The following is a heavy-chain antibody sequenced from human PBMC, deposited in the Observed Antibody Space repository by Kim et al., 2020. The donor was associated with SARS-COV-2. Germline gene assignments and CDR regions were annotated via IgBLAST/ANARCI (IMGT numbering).Heavy chain of an antibody. CDR1: GFTFSSYE. D-gene: IGHD3-16*01. CDR3: ARGSNYVFGVVYDY. CDR2: ISGSGGSI. V-gene: IGHV3-48*03. Sequence: GGSLRLSCAASGFTFSSYEMSWVRQAPGKGLEWVSSISGSGGSIYYADSVKGRFTISRDNAKNSLYLQMNSLRAEDTAVYYCARGSNYVFGVVYDYWGQGTLVTVSS. J-gene: IGHJ4*02.